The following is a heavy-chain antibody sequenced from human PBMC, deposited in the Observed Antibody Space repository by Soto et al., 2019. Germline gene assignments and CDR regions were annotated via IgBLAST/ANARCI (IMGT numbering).Heavy chain of an antibody. J-gene: IGHJ6*02. Sequence: PSETLSLTCTVSGGPISSGGYYWSWIRQHPGKGMEWIGYIYYSGSTYYNPSLKSRVTISVDTSKNKFSLKLSYVTAADTAVYYCARVCLTTVTTNYFFHYGMDVWGQGTTVTVPS. CDR2: IYYSGST. V-gene: IGHV4-31*03. D-gene: IGHD4-17*01. CDR3: ARVCLTTVTTNYFFHYGMDV. CDR1: GGPISSGGYY.